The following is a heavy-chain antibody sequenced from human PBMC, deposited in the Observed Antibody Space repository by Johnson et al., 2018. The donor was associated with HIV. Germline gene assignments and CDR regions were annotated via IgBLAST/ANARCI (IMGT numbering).Heavy chain of an antibody. CDR2: IKPDGSVQ. D-gene: IGHD6-6*01. V-gene: IGHV3-7*03. J-gene: IGHJ3*02. Sequence: EVQLVESGGGLVQPGGSLRLSCAASGFTFSSYAMHWVRQAPGKGLVWVANIKPDGSVQPYLASVKGRFTITRYNAKNSLYLQMNTLRAEDTALYYCARVRYSGSSCDAFDIWGQGTMVTVSS. CDR1: GFTFSSYA. CDR3: ARVRYSGSSCDAFDI.